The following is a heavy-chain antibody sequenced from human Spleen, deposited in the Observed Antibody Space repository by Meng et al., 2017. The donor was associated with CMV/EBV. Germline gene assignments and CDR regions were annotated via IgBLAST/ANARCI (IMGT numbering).Heavy chain of an antibody. CDR3: ARARDTLVFGVITLSPGDY. V-gene: IGHV1-2*02. J-gene: IGHJ4*02. CDR2: INPNSGGT. D-gene: IGHD3-3*01. CDR1: GYTFTDYD. Sequence: ASVKVSCKASGYTFTDYDMHWVRQAPGHGLEWMGWINPNSGGTNYAQKFQGRVTMTRDTSISTAYVELSRLRSDDTAVYYCARARDTLVFGVITLSPGDYWGQGTLVTVSS.